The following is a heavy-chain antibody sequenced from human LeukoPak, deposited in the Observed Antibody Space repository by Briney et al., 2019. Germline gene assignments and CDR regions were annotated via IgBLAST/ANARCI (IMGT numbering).Heavy chain of an antibody. CDR3: ASRPASSSWYTGAAFDI. Sequence: GGSLRLSCAASGFTFSSYGMHWVRQAPGKGLEWVAVISYDGSNKYYADSVKGRFTISRDNSKNTLYLQMNSLRAEDTAVYYCASRPASSSWYTGAAFDIWGQGTMVTVSS. V-gene: IGHV3-30*03. J-gene: IGHJ3*02. CDR2: ISYDGSNK. D-gene: IGHD6-13*01. CDR1: GFTFSSYG.